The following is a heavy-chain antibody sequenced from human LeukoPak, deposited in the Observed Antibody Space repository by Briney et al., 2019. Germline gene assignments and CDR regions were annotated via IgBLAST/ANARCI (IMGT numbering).Heavy chain of an antibody. CDR3: ARDSIYGSGSPNWFDP. CDR1: GYSFTSYW. CDR2: IYPGDSDT. J-gene: IGHJ5*02. Sequence: GESLKISCKGSGYSFTSYWIGWVRQMPGKGLEWMGIIYPGDSDTGYSPSFQGQVTISADKSISTAYLQWSSLKASDTAMYYCARDSIYGSGSPNWFDPWGQGTLVTVSS. D-gene: IGHD3-10*01. V-gene: IGHV5-51*01.